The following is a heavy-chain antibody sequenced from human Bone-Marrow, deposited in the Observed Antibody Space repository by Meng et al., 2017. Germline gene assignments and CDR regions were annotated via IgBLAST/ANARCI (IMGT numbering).Heavy chain of an antibody. CDR2: INHSGST. V-gene: IGHV4-34*01. Sequence: SETLSLTCAVYGGSFSGYYWSWIRQPPGKGLEWIGEINHSGSTNYNPSLKSRVTISEDTSKNQFSLKLSSVTAADTAVYYCAGIGYCSGGSCKRKWFDPWGQGTLVTVSS. CDR3: AGIGYCSGGSCKRKWFDP. D-gene: IGHD2-15*01. J-gene: IGHJ5*02. CDR1: GGSFSGYY.